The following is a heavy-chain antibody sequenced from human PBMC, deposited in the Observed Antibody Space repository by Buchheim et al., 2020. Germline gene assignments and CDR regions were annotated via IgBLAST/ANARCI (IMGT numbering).Heavy chain of an antibody. CDR1: GFLFSTYW. V-gene: IGHV3-74*03. CDR2: IRSDGSET. Sequence: EVRLVESGGGLVRPGDSLRLSCGASGFLFSTYWMYWVRQVPGKGLVWVSRIRSDGSETTYADSVRGRFAVSRDNARSTLFLQMNSLRVEDTGVYLCARGYNFGYNYYYGMDVWGRGT. J-gene: IGHJ6*02. CDR3: ARGYNFGYNYYYGMDV. D-gene: IGHD5-12*01.